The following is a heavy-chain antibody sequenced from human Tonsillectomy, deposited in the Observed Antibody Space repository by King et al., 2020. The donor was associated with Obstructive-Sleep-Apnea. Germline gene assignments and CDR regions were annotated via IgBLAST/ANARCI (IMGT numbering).Heavy chain of an antibody. V-gene: IGHV4-38-2*02. D-gene: IGHD2-21*02. CDR2: IHYNGNT. Sequence: QLQESGPGLVKPSETLSLTCTVSGYSISSGYYWGWIRQPPGKGLEWMGSIHYNGNTYYNPSLKSLVTIAVDTSKNQFSLKLSSVTAADTAVYYCATEGAGKYCGGDCKASREGGMDVWGQGTTVTVSS. J-gene: IGHJ6*02. CDR1: GYSISSGYY. CDR3: ATEGAGKYCGGDCKASREGGMDV.